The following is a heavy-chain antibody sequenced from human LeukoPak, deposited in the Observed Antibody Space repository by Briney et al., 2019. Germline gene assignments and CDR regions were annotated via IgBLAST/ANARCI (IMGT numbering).Heavy chain of an antibody. CDR1: GGPFSPYY. J-gene: IGHJ4*02. V-gene: IGHV4-34*01. CDR2: INHSGST. D-gene: IGHD2-21*02. CDR3: ARGGFYCGGDCYVDY. Sequence: PSETLSLTCAVYGGPFSPYYWSWIRQPPGKWLEWIGEINHSGSTNYNPSLKSRVTISVDTSKNQFSLRLSSVTAADTAVYYCARGGFYCGGDCYVDYWGQGTLVTVSS.